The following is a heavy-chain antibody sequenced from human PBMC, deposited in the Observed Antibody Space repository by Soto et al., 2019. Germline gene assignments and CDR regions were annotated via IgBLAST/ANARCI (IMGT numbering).Heavy chain of an antibody. V-gene: IGHV1-69*13. CDR1: GGTFSSSA. D-gene: IGHD5-18*01. Sequence: SVKVSCKASGGTFSSSAISWVREAPGQGLEWMGGIIPIFGTANYAQEFQGRVTITADASTSTAYMELSSLRSEDTAVYYCARDSGDSYGSPRGFDYWGQGTLVTVSS. CDR2: IIPIFGTA. J-gene: IGHJ4*02. CDR3: ARDSGDSYGSPRGFDY.